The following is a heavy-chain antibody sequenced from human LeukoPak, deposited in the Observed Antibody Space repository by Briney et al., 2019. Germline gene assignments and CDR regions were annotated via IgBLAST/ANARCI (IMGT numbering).Heavy chain of an antibody. CDR1: GFTFSSYG. V-gene: IGHV3-30*18. CDR2: ISYDGSNK. CDR3: AKGPFFYYDASGYNYFES. J-gene: IGHJ4*02. Sequence: GGSLRLSCAASGFTFSSYGMHWVRQAPGKGLEWVAVISYDGSNKYYADSVKGRFTISRDNSKNTLYLQMNSLRAEDTAIYYCAKGPFFYYDASGYNYFESWGQGTLVTVSS. D-gene: IGHD3-22*01.